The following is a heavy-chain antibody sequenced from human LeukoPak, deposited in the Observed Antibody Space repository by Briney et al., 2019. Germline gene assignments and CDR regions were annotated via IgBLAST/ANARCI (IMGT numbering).Heavy chain of an antibody. D-gene: IGHD2-2*01. CDR1: GYSFTSYW. CDR3: ARGFSTSFRPYYYGMDV. Sequence: GESLKISCKGSGYSFTSYWIGWVRQMPGKGLEWMGIIYPGDSDTRYSPSFQGQVTISADKSISTTYLQWSSLKASDTAMYYCARGFSTSFRPYYYGMDVWGQGTTVTVSS. V-gene: IGHV5-51*01. J-gene: IGHJ6*02. CDR2: IYPGDSDT.